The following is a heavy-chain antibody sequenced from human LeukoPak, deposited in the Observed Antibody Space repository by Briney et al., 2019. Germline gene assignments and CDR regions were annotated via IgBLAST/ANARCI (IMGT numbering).Heavy chain of an antibody. CDR1: GFTFNDYA. V-gene: IGHV3-30-3*01. CDR3: ARAPYRSGRYYFDF. D-gene: IGHD6-19*01. J-gene: IGHJ4*02. Sequence: PGGSLRLSCAASGFTFNDYAMHWVRQAPGRGLEWVALISYDGNNRYYADSVKGRFTISRDNSKNTLYLHMNSLRGEDTAIYSCARAPYRSGRYYFDFWGQGTLVTVSS. CDR2: ISYDGNNR.